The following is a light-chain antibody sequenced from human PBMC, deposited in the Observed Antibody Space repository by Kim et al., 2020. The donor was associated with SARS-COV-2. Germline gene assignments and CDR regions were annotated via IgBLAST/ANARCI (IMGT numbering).Light chain of an antibody. CDR1: QDISNY. J-gene: IGKJ2*01. V-gene: IGKV1-33*01. CDR2: DAS. Sequence: ASVGDRVTITCQASQDISNYLNWYQQKPGKAPKLLIYDASNLETGVPSRFSGSGSGTDFTFTISSLQPEDIPTYYCQQYDNLPPYTFGQGTNLEI. CDR3: QQYDNLPPYT.